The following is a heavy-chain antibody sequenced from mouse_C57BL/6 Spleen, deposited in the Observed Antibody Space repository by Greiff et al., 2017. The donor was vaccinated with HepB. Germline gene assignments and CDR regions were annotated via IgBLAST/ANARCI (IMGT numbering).Heavy chain of an antibody. D-gene: IGHD2-5*01. CDR1: GYAFSSSW. Sequence: VQLQQSGPELVKPGASVKISCKASGYAFSSSWMNWVKQRAGKGLEWIGRIYPGDGDTNYNGKFKGKATLTADKSSSTAYMPLSSLTSEDSAVYFCAKEDYSNPAWFAYWGQGTLVTVSA. CDR3: AKEDYSNPAWFAY. CDR2: IYPGDGDT. V-gene: IGHV1-82*01. J-gene: IGHJ3*01.